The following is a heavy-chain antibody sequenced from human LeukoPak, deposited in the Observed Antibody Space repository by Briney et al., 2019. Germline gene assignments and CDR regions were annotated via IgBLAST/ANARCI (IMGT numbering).Heavy chain of an antibody. Sequence: GESLKISCKGSGYVSTNYWFGWVRQLPGKGLEWMGLIYSGNSDTRYSPSFQGQVTVSADKSINTVYLQWSSLKASDSAIYFCARAIPGTYYFDYWGQGTLVAVSS. CDR1: GYVSTNYW. J-gene: IGHJ4*02. CDR2: IYSGNSDT. V-gene: IGHV5-51*01. CDR3: ARAIPGTYYFDY. D-gene: IGHD3-10*01.